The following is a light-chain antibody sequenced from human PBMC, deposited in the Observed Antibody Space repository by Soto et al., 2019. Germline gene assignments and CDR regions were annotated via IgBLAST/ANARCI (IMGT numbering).Light chain of an antibody. CDR3: QQYGRSPPFT. CDR2: GAS. Sequence: ELVLTQSPGTLSLSPGERATLSCRASQSVSSSYLAWYQQKPGQAPRLLIYGASNRATGIPDRFSGSGSGTDFTLTISRLEPEDFAVYFCQQYGRSPPFTFGQGTMVEIK. V-gene: IGKV3-20*01. CDR1: QSVSSSY. J-gene: IGKJ2*01.